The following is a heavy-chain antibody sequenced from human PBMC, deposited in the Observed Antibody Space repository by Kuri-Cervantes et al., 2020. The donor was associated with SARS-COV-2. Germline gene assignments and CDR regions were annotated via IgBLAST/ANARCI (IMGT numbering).Heavy chain of an antibody. CDR1: GGSLKSGNYY. Sequence: GGSLRLSCTVSGGSLKSGNYYWSWIRQAPGKGLEWVSYISSSSSTIYYADSVKGRFTISRDNAKNSLYLQMNSLRDEDTAVYYCASWRNFDYGDYANYYYYGMDVWGQGTTVTVSS. CDR2: ISSSSSTI. D-gene: IGHD4-17*01. V-gene: IGHV3-11*04. J-gene: IGHJ6*02. CDR3: ASWRNFDYGDYANYYYYGMDV.